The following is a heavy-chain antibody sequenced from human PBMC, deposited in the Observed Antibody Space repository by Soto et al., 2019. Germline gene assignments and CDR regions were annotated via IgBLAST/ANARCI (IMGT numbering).Heavy chain of an antibody. CDR1: GFTFSSYG. J-gene: IGHJ2*01. CDR2: ISYDGSNK. V-gene: IGHV3-30*18. D-gene: IGHD6-13*01. CDR3: EKGRYSSRWDDWYFDI. Sequence: PGGSLRLSCAASGFTFSSYGLHWVRQAPGKGLEWVEVISYDGSNKYYEDSVKGRLTISRDNSKNTLYLKMKRMRAEDTDVYYCEKGRYSSRWDDWYFDIWGRGTLVTVSS.